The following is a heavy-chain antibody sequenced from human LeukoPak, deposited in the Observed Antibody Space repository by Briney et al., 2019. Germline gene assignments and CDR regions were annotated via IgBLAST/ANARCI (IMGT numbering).Heavy chain of an antibody. CDR2: IYHSGST. D-gene: IGHD2-15*01. CDR1: GYSISSGYY. Sequence: PSETLSLTCTVSGYSISSGYYWGWIRQPPGKGLEWIGSIYHSGSTYYNPSLKSRVTISVDTSKNQFSLKLSSVTAADTAVYYCARDRGPVVVVEALNWFDPWGQGTLVTVSS. V-gene: IGHV4-38-2*02. J-gene: IGHJ5*02. CDR3: ARDRGPVVVVEALNWFDP.